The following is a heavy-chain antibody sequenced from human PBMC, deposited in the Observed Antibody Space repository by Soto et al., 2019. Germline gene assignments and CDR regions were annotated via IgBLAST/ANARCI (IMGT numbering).Heavy chain of an antibody. V-gene: IGHV3-74*01. Sequence: EVQLVESGGGLVQPGGSLRLSCAASGFTFSSYWMHWVRQAPGKGLVWVSRINSDGGSTSYAASVKGRFTIARDNAKNTLYLQMNSLGAADTDVYYCARDYYWNYIIDYWGQGTLVTVSS. CDR1: GFTFSSYW. D-gene: IGHD1-7*01. J-gene: IGHJ4*02. CDR3: ARDYYWNYIIDY. CDR2: INSDGGST.